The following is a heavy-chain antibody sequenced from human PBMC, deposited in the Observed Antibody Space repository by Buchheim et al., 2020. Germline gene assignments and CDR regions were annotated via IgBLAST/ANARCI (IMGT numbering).Heavy chain of an antibody. D-gene: IGHD4-17*01. V-gene: IGHV3-21*01. CDR2: ISSSSSYI. CDR3: ARGGICGDYVDYFDY. Sequence: EVQLVESGGGLVKPGGSLRLSCAASGFTFSSYSMNWVRQAPGKGLEWVSSISSSSSYIYYADSVKGRFTISRDNAKNSLYLQMNSLRAEDTAVYYCARGGICGDYVDYFDYWGQGTL. CDR1: GFTFSSYS. J-gene: IGHJ4*02.